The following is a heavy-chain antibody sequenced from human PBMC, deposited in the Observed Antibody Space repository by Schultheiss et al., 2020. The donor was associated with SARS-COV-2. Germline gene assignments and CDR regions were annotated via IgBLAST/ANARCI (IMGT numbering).Heavy chain of an antibody. J-gene: IGHJ4*02. CDR1: GFTFSDYY. D-gene: IGHD6-19*01. CDR2: ISGSGGST. V-gene: IGHV3-23*01. Sequence: GGSLRLSCAASGFTFSDYYMSWIRQAPGKGLEWVSAISGSGGSTYYADSVKGRFTISRDNHRNTVYLQMDSLGAEDTAVYYCASTRHSSGWDGDGYWGQGTLVTVSS. CDR3: ASTRHSSGWDGDGY.